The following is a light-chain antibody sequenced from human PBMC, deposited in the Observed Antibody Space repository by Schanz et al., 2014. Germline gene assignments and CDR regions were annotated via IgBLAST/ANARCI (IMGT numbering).Light chain of an antibody. CDR1: QSVNSN. CDR2: GAS. CDR3: QQYHTSRT. J-gene: IGKJ1*01. Sequence: EIVMTQFPATLSVSPGERATLSCRASQSVNSNLAWYQQKPGQAPRLLIYGASNRATGIPTRFSGSGSGTEFTLTISGLQSEDFAIYYCQQYHTSRTFGQGTKVEIK. V-gene: IGKV3-15*01.